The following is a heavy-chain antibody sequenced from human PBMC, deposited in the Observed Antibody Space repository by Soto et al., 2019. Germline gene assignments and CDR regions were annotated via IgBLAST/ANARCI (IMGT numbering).Heavy chain of an antibody. V-gene: IGHV1-2*02. J-gene: IGHJ6*02. CDR2: INPNSGGT. CDR3: ARDRTYSSSLRYYYYGMDV. Sequence: GASVKVSCKASGYTFTGYYMHWVRQAPGQGLGWMGWINPNSGGTNYAQKFQGRVTMTRDTSISTAYMELSRLRSDDTAVYYCARDRTYSSSLRYYYYGMDVWGQGTTVTVSS. D-gene: IGHD6-6*01. CDR1: GYTFTGYY.